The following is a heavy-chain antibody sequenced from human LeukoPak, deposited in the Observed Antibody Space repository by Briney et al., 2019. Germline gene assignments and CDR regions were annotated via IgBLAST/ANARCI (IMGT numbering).Heavy chain of an antibody. D-gene: IGHD6-13*01. J-gene: IGHJ4*02. Sequence: SETLSLTCTVSGGSISSSSYYWSWIRQPAGKGLEWIGRIYTSGSTNYNPSLKSRVTMSVDTSKNQFSLKLSSVTAADTAVYYCARDSSSWVSSFDYWGQGTLVTVSS. CDR3: ARDSSSWVSSFDY. CDR1: GGSISSSSYY. V-gene: IGHV4-61*02. CDR2: IYTSGST.